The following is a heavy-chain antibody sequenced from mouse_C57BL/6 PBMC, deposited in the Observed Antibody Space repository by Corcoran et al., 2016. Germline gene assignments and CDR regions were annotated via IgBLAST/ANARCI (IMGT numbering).Heavy chain of an antibody. J-gene: IGHJ3*01. D-gene: IGHD1-1*01. CDR3: ARKDYGSSTGFAY. CDR1: GYTFTTYG. CDR2: INTYSGVP. Sequence: QIQLVQSGPELKKPGETVKISCKASGYTFTTYGMSWVKQAPGKGLKWMGWINTYSGVPTYADDFKGRFAFSLETSASTAYLQIKNLKNEDTATYFCARKDYGSSTGFAYWGQGTLVTVSA. V-gene: IGHV9-3*01.